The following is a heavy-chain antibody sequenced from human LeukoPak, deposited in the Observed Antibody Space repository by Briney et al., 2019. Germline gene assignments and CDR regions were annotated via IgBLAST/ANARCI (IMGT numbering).Heavy chain of an antibody. D-gene: IGHD4-23*01. Sequence: GGSLRLSCVASGFTFSSYWMHWVRQAPGKGLVWVSRINTDGRSTSYVDSVKGRFTITRDNAKNTLYLQMNSLRAEDTAVYYCTRDGGHLAFDYWGQGTLVTVPS. CDR1: GFTFSSYW. CDR2: INTDGRST. J-gene: IGHJ4*02. V-gene: IGHV3-74*01. CDR3: TRDGGHLAFDY.